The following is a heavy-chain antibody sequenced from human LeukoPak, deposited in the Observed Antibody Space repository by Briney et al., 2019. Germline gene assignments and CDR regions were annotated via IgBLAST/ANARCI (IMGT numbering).Heavy chain of an antibody. CDR1: GNTFAGYN. V-gene: IGHV1-2*02. J-gene: IGHJ4*02. CDR3: AISLQAAAIPAFEY. D-gene: IGHD6-25*01. CDR2: INPDRGST. Sequence: ASVTVSCKAPGNTFAGYNIHWMRQAPGQGLELMGWINPDRGSTDYARQFQGRVTMTSDTSIRAAYMELSSLVSEDSAVYFCAISLQAAAIPAFEYWGQGTLVTVSS.